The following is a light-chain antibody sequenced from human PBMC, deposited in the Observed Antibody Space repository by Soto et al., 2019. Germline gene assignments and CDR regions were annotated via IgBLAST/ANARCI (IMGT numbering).Light chain of an antibody. V-gene: IGLV2-14*01. Sequence: QSALTQPASVSGSPGQAITISCTGTSSDVGGYKYVSWYQQHPGKAPKLMIYEVTDRPSGVSNRFSGSKSGNTASLTISGLQAEDEEDYYCSSYTSSNTWVFGGGTQLTVL. CDR2: EVT. CDR3: SSYTSSNTWV. J-gene: IGLJ3*02. CDR1: SSDVGGYKY.